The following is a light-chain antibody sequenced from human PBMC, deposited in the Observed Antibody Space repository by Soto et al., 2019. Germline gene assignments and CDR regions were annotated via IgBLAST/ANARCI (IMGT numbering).Light chain of an antibody. CDR1: QSISSW. CDR2: DAS. J-gene: IGKJ2*01. V-gene: IGKV1-5*01. Sequence: DMQVTQCPSTLSASVGDRVTITCRASQSISSWLAWYQQKPGKAPKLLIYDASSLESGVPSRFSGSGSGTEFTLTISSLQPDDFATYYCQQYNSYSYTFGQGTKVDIK. CDR3: QQYNSYSYT.